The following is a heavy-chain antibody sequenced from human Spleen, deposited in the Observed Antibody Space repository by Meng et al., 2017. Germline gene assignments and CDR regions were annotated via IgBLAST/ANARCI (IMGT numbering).Heavy chain of an antibody. CDR2: IYSGGST. D-gene: IGHD6-13*01. CDR1: GFTVSSNY. Sequence: GGSLRLSCAASGFTVSSNYMSWVRQAPGKGLEWVSVIYSGGSTYYADSVKGRFTISRDNTKNSLYLQMNSLRAEDTAVYYCAREVSAAAADYWGQGTLVTVSS. CDR3: AREVSAAAADY. J-gene: IGHJ4*02. V-gene: IGHV3-53*01.